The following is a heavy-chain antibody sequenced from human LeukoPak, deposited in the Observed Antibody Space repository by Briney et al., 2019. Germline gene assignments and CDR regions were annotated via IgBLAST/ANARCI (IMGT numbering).Heavy chain of an antibody. CDR1: GFSFSTYW. CDR3: ARDPGSSSFDL. V-gene: IGHV3-7*01. CDR2: INQDASVR. J-gene: IGHJ4*02. Sequence: PGGSLRLSCAASGFSFSTYWMSWVCQTPEKGLEFVANINQDASVRNYMDSLKGRCTISRDNAKKSAYLEINSLRADDTAVYYCARDPGSSSFDLWGQGALVTVSS. D-gene: IGHD6-13*01.